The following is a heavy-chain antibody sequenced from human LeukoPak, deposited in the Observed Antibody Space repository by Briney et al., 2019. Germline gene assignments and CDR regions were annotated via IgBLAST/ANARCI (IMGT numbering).Heavy chain of an antibody. D-gene: IGHD5-12*01. J-gene: IGHJ4*02. V-gene: IGHV4-59*08. Sequence: SETLSLTCTVSGGSISSYYWSWIRQPPGKGLEWIGYIYYSGSTNYNPSLKSRVTTSVDTSKNQFSLKLSSVTAADTAVYYCASQSGYSGYDDFDYWGQGTLVTVSS. CDR3: ASQSGYSGYDDFDY. CDR1: GGSISSYY. CDR2: IYYSGST.